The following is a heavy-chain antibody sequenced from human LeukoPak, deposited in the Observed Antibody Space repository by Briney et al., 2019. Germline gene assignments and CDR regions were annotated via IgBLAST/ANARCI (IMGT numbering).Heavy chain of an antibody. D-gene: IGHD6-13*01. CDR3: AREGGSSSWCPPGVFDY. Sequence: PSQTLSLTCAISGDSVSSNSAAWDWIRQSPSRGLEWLGRTYYRSKWYSDYAVSVKSRITSNPDTSKNQFSLQLNSVTPEDTAVYYCAREGGSSSWCPPGVFDYWGQGTLVTVSS. CDR2: TYYRSKWYS. CDR1: GDSVSSNSAA. J-gene: IGHJ4*01. V-gene: IGHV6-1*01.